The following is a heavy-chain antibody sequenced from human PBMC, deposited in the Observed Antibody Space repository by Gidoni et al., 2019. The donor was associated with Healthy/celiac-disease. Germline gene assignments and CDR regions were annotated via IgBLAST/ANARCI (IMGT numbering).Heavy chain of an antibody. J-gene: IGHJ4*02. D-gene: IGHD5-12*01. Sequence: GLEWIGYIYYSGSTYYNPSLKSRVTISVDTSKNQFSLKLSSVTAADTAVYYCARSDRRWLQCDYWGQGTLVTVSS. CDR2: IYYSGST. CDR3: ARSDRRWLQCDY. V-gene: IGHV4-30-4*01.